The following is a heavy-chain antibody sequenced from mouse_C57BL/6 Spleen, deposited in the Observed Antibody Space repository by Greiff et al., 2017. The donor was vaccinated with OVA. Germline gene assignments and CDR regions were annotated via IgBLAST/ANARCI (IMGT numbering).Heavy chain of an antibody. CDR1: GYAFSSSW. Sequence: VKLMESGPELVKPGASVKISCKASGYAFSSSWMNWVKQRPGKGLEWIGRIYPGDGDTNYNGKFKGKATLTADKSSSTAYMQLSSLTSEDSAVYFCARLYYGSSYDFDYWGQGTTLTVSS. J-gene: IGHJ2*01. CDR2: IYPGDGDT. CDR3: ARLYYGSSYDFDY. V-gene: IGHV1-82*01. D-gene: IGHD1-1*01.